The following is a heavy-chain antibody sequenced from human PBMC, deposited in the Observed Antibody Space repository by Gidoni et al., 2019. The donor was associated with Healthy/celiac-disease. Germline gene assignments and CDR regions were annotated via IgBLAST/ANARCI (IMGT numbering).Heavy chain of an antibody. D-gene: IGHD2-15*01. CDR2: INHSGST. J-gene: IGHJ4*02. CDR3: ARGPGGGYCSGGSCRTLDY. V-gene: IGHV4-34*01. Sequence: QVQLQQWGAGLLKPSETLSLTCAVYGRSFIGYYWSWIRTPPGKGLEWIGEINHSGSTNYNPSLKSRVTISVDTSKNQFSLKLSSVTAADTAVYYCARGPGGGYCSGGSCRTLDYWGQGTLVTVSS. CDR1: GRSFIGYY.